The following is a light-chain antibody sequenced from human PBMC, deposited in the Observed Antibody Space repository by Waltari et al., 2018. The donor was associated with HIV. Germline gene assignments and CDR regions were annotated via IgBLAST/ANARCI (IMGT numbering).Light chain of an antibody. Sequence: DIQMTQSPSSLSASVGDRVTITCRASQGISNYLAWFQQKPGKVPKLLIYAASTLQSGVRSRFSGGGSGTDFTLTMSSLQAEDVATYYCQKYNSDPPWTFGQGTKVELK. CDR1: QGISNY. J-gene: IGKJ1*01. V-gene: IGKV1-27*01. CDR2: AAS. CDR3: QKYNSDPPWT.